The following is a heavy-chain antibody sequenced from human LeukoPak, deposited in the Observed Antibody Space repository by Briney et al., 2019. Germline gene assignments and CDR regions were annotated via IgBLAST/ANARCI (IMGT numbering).Heavy chain of an antibody. Sequence: PGGSLRLSCAASGFTFDDYAMHWVRQAPGKGLEWVSGISWNSGSIGYADSVKGRFTISRDNAKNSLYLQMNSLRAEDTALYYCAKALGGIAAAGDFDYWGQGTLVTVSS. V-gene: IGHV3-9*01. CDR1: GFTFDDYA. CDR3: AKALGGIAAAGDFDY. CDR2: ISWNSGSI. J-gene: IGHJ4*02. D-gene: IGHD6-13*01.